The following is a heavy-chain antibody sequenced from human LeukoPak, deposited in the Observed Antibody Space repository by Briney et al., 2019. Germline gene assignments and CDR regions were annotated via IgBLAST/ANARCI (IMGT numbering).Heavy chain of an antibody. CDR1: GFTFSSYA. CDR2: ISYDGSNK. Sequence: GGSLRLSCAASGFTFSSYAMHWVRQAPGKGLEWVAVISYDGSNKYYADSVKGRFTISRDNSKNTLYLQMNSLRAEDTAVYYCAKDVWGYYDSSGAFDIWGQGTMVTVSS. D-gene: IGHD3-22*01. J-gene: IGHJ3*02. V-gene: IGHV3-30*04. CDR3: AKDVWGYYDSSGAFDI.